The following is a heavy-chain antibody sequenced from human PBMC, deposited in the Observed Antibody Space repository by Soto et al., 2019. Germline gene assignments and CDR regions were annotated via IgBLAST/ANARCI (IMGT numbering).Heavy chain of an antibody. V-gene: IGHV3-23*01. D-gene: IGHD4-17*01. Sequence: LRLSCAASGFTFSSYAMTWVRQAPGKGLEWVSGISGSGDSTYYADSVKGRFTISRDDFKNRLFLQMDSLRAEDTALYYCARDWGSDYGGLLDSWGQGTLVTVSS. CDR3: ARDWGSDYGGLLDS. CDR1: GFTFSSYA. J-gene: IGHJ4*02. CDR2: ISGSGDST.